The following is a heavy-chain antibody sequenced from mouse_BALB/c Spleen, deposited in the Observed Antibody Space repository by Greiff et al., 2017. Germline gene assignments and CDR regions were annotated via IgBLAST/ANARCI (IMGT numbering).Heavy chain of an antibody. CDR2: INSNGGST. CDR3: ARDNLLWLRRDWYFDV. CDR1: GFTFSSYG. V-gene: IGHV5-6-3*01. Sequence: DVQLVESGGGLVQPGGSLKLSCAASGFTFSSYGMSWVRQTPDKRLELVATINSNGGSTYYPASVKGRFTISRDNAKNTLYLQMSSLKSEDTAMYYCARDNLLWLRRDWYFDVWGAGTTVTVSS. J-gene: IGHJ1*01. D-gene: IGHD2-2*01.